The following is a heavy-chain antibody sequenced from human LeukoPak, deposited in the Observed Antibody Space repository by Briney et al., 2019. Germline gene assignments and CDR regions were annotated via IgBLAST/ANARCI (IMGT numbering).Heavy chain of an antibody. J-gene: IGHJ4*02. D-gene: IGHD2-15*01. V-gene: IGHV1-2*02. CDR3: ARDYCSGGSCWPGY. Sequence: GASVTVSCKASGYTFTGYYIHWVRQAPGQGLEWMGWINPNSGGTIYAQKFQGRVTMTRDTSISTAYMELSRLRSDDTAVYYCARDYCSGGSCWPGYWGQGTLVTVSS. CDR2: INPNSGGT. CDR1: GYTFTGYY.